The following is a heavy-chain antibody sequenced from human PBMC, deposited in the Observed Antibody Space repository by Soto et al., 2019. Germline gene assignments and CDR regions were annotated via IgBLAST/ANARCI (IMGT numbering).Heavy chain of an antibody. CDR1: GESVGRGTNY. CDR2: IFDAATA. Sequence: QVQLQESGPGLMKPSGTLSLICSVSGESVGRGTNYWSWVRQAPGRGLEWIGYIFDAATAIYNPSFESRVSISLDAAKNQVSLKLTSVTAADTAIYDCARDRRGRADGFIYYYGMEVWGQGTSVTVSS. J-gene: IGHJ6*02. CDR3: ARDRRGRADGFIYYYGMEV. D-gene: IGHD6-13*01. V-gene: IGHV4-61*01.